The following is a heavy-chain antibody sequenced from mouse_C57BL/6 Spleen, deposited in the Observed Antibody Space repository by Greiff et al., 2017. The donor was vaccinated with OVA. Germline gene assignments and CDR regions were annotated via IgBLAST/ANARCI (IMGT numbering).Heavy chain of an antibody. Sequence: EVQGVESGAGLVKPGGSLKLSCAASGFTFSSYAMSWVRQTPEKRLEWVAYISSGGDYIYYADTVKGRFTISRDNARNTLYLQMSSLKSEDTAMYYCTRDYGSSYYAMDYWGQGTSVTVSS. CDR1: GFTFSSYA. J-gene: IGHJ4*01. CDR3: TRDYGSSYYAMDY. D-gene: IGHD1-1*01. V-gene: IGHV5-9-1*02. CDR2: ISSGGDYI.